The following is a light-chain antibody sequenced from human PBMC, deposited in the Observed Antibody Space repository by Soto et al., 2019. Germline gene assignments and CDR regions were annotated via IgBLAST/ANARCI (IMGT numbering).Light chain of an antibody. V-gene: IGKV3-20*01. Sequence: EIVLTQSPGTLSLSPGERATLSCRASQSVSSSYLAWYQQKPGQAPRLLIYGASSRAIGIPDRFSGSGSGKDFTLTISRLEPEDFAVYYCQQYGSLLFTFGPGTKVDIK. CDR3: QQYGSLLFT. CDR2: GAS. J-gene: IGKJ3*01. CDR1: QSVSSSY.